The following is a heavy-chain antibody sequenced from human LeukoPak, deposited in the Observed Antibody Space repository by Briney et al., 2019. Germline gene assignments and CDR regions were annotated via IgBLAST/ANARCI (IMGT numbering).Heavy chain of an antibody. CDR1: GFTFSSYG. D-gene: IGHD2-15*01. CDR2: ISYDGSNK. V-gene: IGHV3-30*18. CDR3: AKDLRGIVVVVAASS. Sequence: GRSLRLSCAASGFTFSSYGMHWVRQAPGKGLEWVAVISYDGSNKYYADSVKGRFTISRDNSKNTLYLQMNSLRAEDTAVYYCAKDLRGIVVVVAASSWGQGTLVTVSS. J-gene: IGHJ5*02.